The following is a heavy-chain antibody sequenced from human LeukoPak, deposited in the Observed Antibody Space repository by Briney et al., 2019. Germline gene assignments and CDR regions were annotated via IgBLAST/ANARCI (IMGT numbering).Heavy chain of an antibody. CDR3: ARDGYDSSGYGHDY. J-gene: IGHJ4*02. Sequence: PGGSLRLSCAASGFTFSSYSMNWVRQAPGKGLEWVSYISSSSSYIYYADSVKGRFTISRDNAKNSLYLQMNSLRAEDTAVYYCARDGYDSSGYGHDYWGQGTLVTVSS. V-gene: IGHV3-21*05. CDR1: GFTFSSYS. CDR2: ISSSSSYI. D-gene: IGHD3-22*01.